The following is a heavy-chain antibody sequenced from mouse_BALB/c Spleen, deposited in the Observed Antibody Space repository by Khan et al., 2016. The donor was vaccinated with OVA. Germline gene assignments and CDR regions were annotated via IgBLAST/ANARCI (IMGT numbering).Heavy chain of an antibody. V-gene: IGHV1S56*01. D-gene: IGHD1-1*01. CDR1: GSTFTNFY. CDR3: ARGAYYGTYAMDY. CDR2: INTGKVNT. Sequence: QVQLQQSGPELVKPGASVRSSCKASGSTFTNFYIHWVKQRPGKGLEWIGWINTGKVNTKYNENFKGKATLTAEKYSSTANMRLSSLTSTDYAVCFCARGAYYGTYAMDYWGQGTSVIVSS. J-gene: IGHJ4*01.